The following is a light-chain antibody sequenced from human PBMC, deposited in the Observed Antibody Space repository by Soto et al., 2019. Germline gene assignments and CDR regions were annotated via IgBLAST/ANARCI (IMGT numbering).Light chain of an antibody. J-gene: IGLJ1*01. Sequence: QSALTQPASVSGSPGQSITISCTGTSSDIGSYNYVAWYQQFPGKTPRLIIYEVRNRPSGVSFRFSGSKSGNTASLTISGIQAEDEADYYCSSFAGSNNFPYVFGTGTKVTVL. CDR1: SSDIGSYNY. CDR3: SSFAGSNNFPYV. CDR2: EVR. V-gene: IGLV2-14*01.